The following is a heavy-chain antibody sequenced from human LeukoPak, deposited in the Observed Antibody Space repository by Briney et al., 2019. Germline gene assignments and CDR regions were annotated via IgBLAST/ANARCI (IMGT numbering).Heavy chain of an antibody. CDR1: GFTFGDYA. D-gene: IGHD2-2*01. V-gene: IGHV3-49*04. J-gene: IGHJ4*02. CDR2: IRSKAYGGTT. CDR3: TRDVVVPAASYFDY. Sequence: GGSLRPSCTASGFTFGDYAMSWVRQAPGKGLEWVGFIRSKAYGGTTEYAASVKGRFTISRDDSKSIAYLQMNSLKTEDTAVYYCTRDVVVPAASYFDYWGQGTLVTVSS.